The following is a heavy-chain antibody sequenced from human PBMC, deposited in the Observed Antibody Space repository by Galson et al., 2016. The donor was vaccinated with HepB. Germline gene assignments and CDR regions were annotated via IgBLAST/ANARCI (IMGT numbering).Heavy chain of an antibody. CDR3: AKGDQDIVMVVVALDS. J-gene: IGHJ4*02. CDR1: GGTFSSYA. V-gene: IGHV1-69*13. D-gene: IGHD2-15*01. CDR2: IINLYGTA. Sequence: SVKVSCKASGGTFSSYAISWVRQAPGQGLEWMGVIINLYGTANYALKFQGRVTITADESTSTAHMEVSSLRYEDTAVYYCAKGDQDIVMVVVALDSWGQGTLVTVSS.